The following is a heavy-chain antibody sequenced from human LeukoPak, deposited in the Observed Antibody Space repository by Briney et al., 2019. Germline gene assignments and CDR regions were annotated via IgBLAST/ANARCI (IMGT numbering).Heavy chain of an antibody. J-gene: IGHJ5*02. D-gene: IGHD3-3*01. Sequence: GGSLRLSCAASGFTFSSYSMNWVRQAPGKGLEWVSSISSSSSYIYYADSVKGRFTISRDNAKNSLYLQMNSLRAEDTAVYYCARDPGDDFGWFDPWGQGTLVTVSS. CDR1: GFTFSSYS. CDR3: ARDPGDDFGWFDP. V-gene: IGHV3-21*01. CDR2: ISSSSSYI.